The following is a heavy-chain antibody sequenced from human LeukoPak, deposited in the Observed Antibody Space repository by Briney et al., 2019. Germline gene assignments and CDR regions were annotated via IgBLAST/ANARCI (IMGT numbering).Heavy chain of an antibody. V-gene: IGHV4-59*01. CDR3: ARVYYSSSYDYWYFDL. Sequence: PSETLSLTCTVSGGSIRTYYWSWIRQPPGKGLEWIGYIYYSGSTNYNPSLKSRVTISVDTSKNQFSLKLSSVTAADTAVYYCARVYYSSSYDYWYFDLWGRGTLVTVSS. CDR2: IYYSGST. CDR1: GGSIRTYY. D-gene: IGHD6-13*01. J-gene: IGHJ2*01.